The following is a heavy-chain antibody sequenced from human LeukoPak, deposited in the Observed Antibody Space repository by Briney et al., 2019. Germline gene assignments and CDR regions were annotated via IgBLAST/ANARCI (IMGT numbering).Heavy chain of an antibody. J-gene: IGHJ4*02. CDR1: GFTFGNSW. Sequence: GGSLRLSCAASGFTFGNSWMNWVRQAPGKRLVWVSRINTDGSDTTYADSVKGRFTISRDNAKNTLYLQMNSLRAEDTAVYYCVTSYSPPHYWGQGTLVTVSS. CDR3: VTSYSPPHY. D-gene: IGHD3-10*01. CDR2: INTDGSDT. V-gene: IGHV3-74*01.